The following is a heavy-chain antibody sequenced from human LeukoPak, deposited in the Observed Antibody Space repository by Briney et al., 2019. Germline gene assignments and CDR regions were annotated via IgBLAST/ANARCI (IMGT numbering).Heavy chain of an antibody. CDR1: GFTFTSSA. J-gene: IGHJ4*02. D-gene: IGHD3-10*01. CDR3: AAGLWFGEKDFDY. CDR2: IVVGSGNT. V-gene: IGHV1-58*01. Sequence: SVKVSCKASGFTFTSSAVPWVRQARGQRLEWIGWIVVGSGNTNYAQKFQERVTITRDMSTSTAYMELSSLRSEDTAVYYCAAGLWFGEKDFDYWGQGTLVTVSS.